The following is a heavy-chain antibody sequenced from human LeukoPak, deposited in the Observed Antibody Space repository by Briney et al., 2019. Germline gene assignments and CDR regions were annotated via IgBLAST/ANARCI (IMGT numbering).Heavy chain of an antibody. Sequence: AGGSLRLSCAASGFTFNNYAMTWVRQAPGKGLEWVSGITAGGDKTFYADSVKGRFTISRDNSKNTLYLQTDSLRVEDTAVYYCAIGHYRDASCAGDCYYSYWGQGTLVTVSS. CDR1: GFTFNNYA. CDR2: ITAGGDKT. D-gene: IGHD2-21*02. J-gene: IGHJ4*02. V-gene: IGHV3-23*01. CDR3: AIGHYRDASCAGDCYYSY.